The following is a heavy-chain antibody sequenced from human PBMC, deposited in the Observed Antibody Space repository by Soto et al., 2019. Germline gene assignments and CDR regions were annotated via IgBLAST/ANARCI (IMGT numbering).Heavy chain of an antibody. D-gene: IGHD4-17*01. CDR2: IYHSGST. Sequence: PSETLSLTCTVSGGSISSGNYYWSCIRQPPGKGLEWIGEIYHSGSTNYNPSLKSRVTISVDKSKNQFSLKLSSVTAADTAVYYCARDGLRGDQDYWGQGTLVTVSS. V-gene: IGHV4-39*07. J-gene: IGHJ4*02. CDR1: GGSISSGNYY. CDR3: ARDGLRGDQDY.